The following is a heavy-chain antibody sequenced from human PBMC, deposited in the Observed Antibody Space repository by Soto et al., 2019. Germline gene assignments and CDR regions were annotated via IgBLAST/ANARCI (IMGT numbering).Heavy chain of an antibody. CDR2: IYYSGST. CDR3: AREGLYCSGGSCYDY. CDR1: GGSISSYY. J-gene: IGHJ4*02. Sequence: SETLSLTCTVSGGSISSYYWSWIRQPPGKGLEWIGYIYYSGSTNYNPSLKSRVTISVDTSKNQFSLKLSSVTAADTAVYYCAREGLYCSGGSCYDYWGQGTLVTVSS. V-gene: IGHV4-59*01. D-gene: IGHD2-15*01.